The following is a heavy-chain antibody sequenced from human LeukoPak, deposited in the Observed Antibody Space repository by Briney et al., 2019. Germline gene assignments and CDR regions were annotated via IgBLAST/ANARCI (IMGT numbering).Heavy chain of an antibody. Sequence: PGGSLRLSCAASGFTFSTYAMSWVRQAPGKGLEWVSAISGSDTGTYYADSVRGWFTISRDNAKSSLYPQMNSLRAEDTAVYYCARELANSWYYYYYMDVWGKGTTVTISS. J-gene: IGHJ6*03. CDR1: GFTFSTYA. CDR2: ISGSDTGT. D-gene: IGHD6-13*01. CDR3: ARELANSWYYYYYMDV. V-gene: IGHV3-23*01.